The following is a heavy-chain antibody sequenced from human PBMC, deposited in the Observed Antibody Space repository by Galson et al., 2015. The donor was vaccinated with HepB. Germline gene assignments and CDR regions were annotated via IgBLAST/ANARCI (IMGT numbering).Heavy chain of an antibody. V-gene: IGHV3-23*01. Sequence: SLRLSCAASGFTFSSYAMSWVRQAPGKGLEWVSAISGSGGSTYYADSVKGRFTISRDNSKNTLYLQMNSLRAEDTAVYYCAKGVRITMIVVVKEAQELDYWGQGTLVTVSS. D-gene: IGHD3-22*01. CDR3: AKGVRITMIVVVKEAQELDY. CDR1: GFTFSSYA. J-gene: IGHJ4*02. CDR2: ISGSGGST.